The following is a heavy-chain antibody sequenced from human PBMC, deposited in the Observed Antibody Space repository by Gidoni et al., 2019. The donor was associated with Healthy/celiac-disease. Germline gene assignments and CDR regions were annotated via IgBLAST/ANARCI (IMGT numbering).Heavy chain of an antibody. CDR3: ARDWEVAMGIGIDL. CDR1: GSTYSSHS. D-gene: IGHD2-21*01. V-gene: IGHV3-21*01. Sequence: EVQLVESGPGLVTPGGSVRRSCAASGSTYSSHSTNWVRQAPGKGLDLVLSISSSSSYIYYAHSVKGRFTISSDNAKNALYMNMNSLRAPDTSVYSCARDWEVAMGIGIDLWGRGTLVTVSS. J-gene: IGHJ2*01. CDR2: ISSSSSYI.